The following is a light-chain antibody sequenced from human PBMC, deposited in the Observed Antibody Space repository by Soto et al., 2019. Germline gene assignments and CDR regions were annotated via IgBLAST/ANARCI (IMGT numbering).Light chain of an antibody. Sequence: DIQMTQSPPSLSASVGDRVTITCRASQTISDYLHWYQQKPGKAPTLLIYGSSSLQTGVPPRFSGSGSGTDFTLTISRLEPEDFAVYYCQHYGYPQWTFGQGTKVEIK. CDR1: QTISDY. CDR3: QHYGYPQWT. CDR2: GSS. V-gene: IGKV1-39*01. J-gene: IGKJ1*01.